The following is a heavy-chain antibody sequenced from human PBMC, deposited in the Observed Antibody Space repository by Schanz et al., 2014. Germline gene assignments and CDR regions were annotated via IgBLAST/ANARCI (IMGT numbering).Heavy chain of an antibody. D-gene: IGHD1-26*01. V-gene: IGHV3-11*03. CDR1: GFSFSDYY. CDR3: ARNRGSGGQNWYIDL. Sequence: QVHLLESGGGLVEPGGSLRLSCAASGFSFSDYYMSWIRQAPGKGLEWISFINTGSNYINYADSVKGRFTISRDNTKNSLFLQLSSLRADDTAVYYCARNRGSGGQNWYIDLWGRGTLVTVSS. J-gene: IGHJ2*01. CDR2: INTGSNYI.